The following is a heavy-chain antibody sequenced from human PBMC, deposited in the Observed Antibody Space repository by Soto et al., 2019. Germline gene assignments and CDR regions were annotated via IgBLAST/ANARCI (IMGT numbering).Heavy chain of an antibody. V-gene: IGHV3-53*04. CDR3: ARESTGDYDGYFQH. D-gene: IGHD4-17*01. CDR2: IYSGGST. Sequence: PGGSLRLSCAASGFTVSSNYMSWVRQAPGKGLEWVSVIYSGGSTYYADSVKGRFTISRHNSKNTLYLQMNSLRAEDTAVYYCARESTGDYDGYFQHWGQGTLVTVS. CDR1: GFTVSSNY. J-gene: IGHJ1*01.